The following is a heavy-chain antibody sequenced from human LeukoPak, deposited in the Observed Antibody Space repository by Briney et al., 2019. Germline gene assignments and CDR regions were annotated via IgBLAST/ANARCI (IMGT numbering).Heavy chain of an antibody. CDR1: GFTFRDYG. CDR2: INPGGGT. V-gene: IGHV3-23*01. CDR3: AKDGLLLWGSYSDS. Sequence: PGGSLRLSCVASGFTFRDYGMSWVRQAPGKGLEWVSGINPGGGTRYADSMKGRFTISRDNSKNTLYLQMSSLRAEDTALYFCAKDGLLLWGSYSDSWGQGTLVIVSS. J-gene: IGHJ4*02. D-gene: IGHD3-16*01.